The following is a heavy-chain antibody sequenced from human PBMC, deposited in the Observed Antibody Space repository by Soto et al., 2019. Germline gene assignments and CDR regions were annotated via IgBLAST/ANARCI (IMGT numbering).Heavy chain of an antibody. CDR2: IIPIFGTA. J-gene: IGHJ6*02. CDR1: GGTFRSYA. Sequence: SVKVSCQASGGTFRSYAIIWVRQAPGQGLEWMGGIIPIFGTANYAQKFQGRVTITADKSTSTAYMELSSLRSEDTAVYYCARDGDIVNYGMDVWGQGTTVTGSS. CDR3: ARDGDIVNYGMDV. D-gene: IGHD5-12*01. V-gene: IGHV1-69*06.